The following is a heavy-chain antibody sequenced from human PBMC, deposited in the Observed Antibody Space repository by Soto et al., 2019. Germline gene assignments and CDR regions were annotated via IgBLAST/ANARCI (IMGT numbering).Heavy chain of an antibody. D-gene: IGHD7-27*01. CDR2: IYKSATT. V-gene: IGHV4-30-4*01. Sequence: QVQLLESGPGLVKPSQTLSLTCSVSGDSISNLDYFWAWIRQPPGQALEYIGYIYKSATTYYHPSFESRVAISVDTSKSQFSLNVTSVTAADTAVYFCARGRYCLTGRCFPNWFDSWGQGALVTVSS. CDR3: ARGRYCLTGRCFPNWFDS. CDR1: GDSISNLDYF. J-gene: IGHJ5*01.